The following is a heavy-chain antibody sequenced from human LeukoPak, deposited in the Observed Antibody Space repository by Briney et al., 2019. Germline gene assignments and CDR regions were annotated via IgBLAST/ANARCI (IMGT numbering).Heavy chain of an antibody. Sequence: GGSLRLSCAASEFTFSSYAMSWVRQAPGKGLEWVSAISGSGGNTYYADSVKGRFTISRDNSKNTLYLQMNSLRAEDTAVYYCAKDLGIVGASFDYWGQGTLVTVSS. V-gene: IGHV3-23*01. CDR3: AKDLGIVGASFDY. J-gene: IGHJ4*02. CDR1: EFTFSSYA. D-gene: IGHD1-26*01. CDR2: ISGSGGNT.